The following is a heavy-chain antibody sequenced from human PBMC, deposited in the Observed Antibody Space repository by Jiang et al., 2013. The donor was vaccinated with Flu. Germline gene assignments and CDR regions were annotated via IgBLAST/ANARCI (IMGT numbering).Heavy chain of an antibody. D-gene: IGHD4-11*01. V-gene: IGHV2-5*01. CDR2: VYWNDEK. CDR3: AHRRPPTGGDWFDP. Sequence: KPTQTLTLTCTFSGVSYTDNKVAVSWFRQPPGKALEWLALVYWNDEKHYTPSLRSRLTITKDTSKNQVVLSMTNMDPVDTATYYCAHRRPPTGGDWFDPWGQGILVTVSS. J-gene: IGHJ5*02. CDR1: GVSYTDNKVA.